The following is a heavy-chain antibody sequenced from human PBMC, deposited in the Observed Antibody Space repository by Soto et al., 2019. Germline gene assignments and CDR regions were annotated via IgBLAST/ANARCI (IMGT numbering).Heavy chain of an antibody. D-gene: IGHD6-19*01. CDR3: ARTEVVWLVGGNYYYYGMDV. CDR2: TYYRSKWYN. J-gene: IGHJ6*02. Sequence: SQTLSLTCAISGDSVSRNIAAWNWIRQSPSRGLEWLGRTYYRSKWYNDYAVSVKSRITINPDTSKNQFSLQLNSVTPEDTAVYYCARTEVVWLVGGNYYYYGMDVWGQGTTVTVSS. CDR1: GDSVSRNIAA. V-gene: IGHV6-1*01.